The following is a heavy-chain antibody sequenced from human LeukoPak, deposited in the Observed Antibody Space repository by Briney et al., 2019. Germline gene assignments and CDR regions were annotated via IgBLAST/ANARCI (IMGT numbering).Heavy chain of an antibody. Sequence: ACVKVSCKASGYTFTTHFIHWVRQAPGQGLRWMGMINPRGGSAIYAQTFQGRGTMTSDTSTSTVYMELRSLRSEDTALYFCARERGELHRELDSWGQGTLVTVSS. CDR3: ARERGELHRELDS. D-gene: IGHD1-26*01. V-gene: IGHV1-46*01. J-gene: IGHJ4*02. CDR2: INPRGGSA. CDR1: GYTFTTHF.